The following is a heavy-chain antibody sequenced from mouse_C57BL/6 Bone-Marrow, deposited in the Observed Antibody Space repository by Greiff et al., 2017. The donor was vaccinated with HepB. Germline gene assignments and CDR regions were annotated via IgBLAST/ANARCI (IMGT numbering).Heavy chain of an antibody. D-gene: IGHD3-2*02. CDR3: ASGGDSSGSGAY. Sequence: QVQLQQPGAELVKPGASVKMSCKASGYTFTSYWITWVKQRPGQGLEWIGDIYPGSGSTNYNEKFKSKATLTVDTSSSTAYMQLSSLTSEDSAVYYCASGGDSSGSGAYWGQGTLVTVSA. V-gene: IGHV1-55*01. CDR1: GYTFTSYW. J-gene: IGHJ3*01. CDR2: IYPGSGST.